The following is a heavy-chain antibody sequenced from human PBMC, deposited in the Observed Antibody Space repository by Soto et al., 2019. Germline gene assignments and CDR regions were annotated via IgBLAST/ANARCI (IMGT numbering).Heavy chain of an antibody. Sequence: GSLRLSCAASGFTFSSYAMSWVRQAPGKGLEWVSAISGSGGSTYYADSVKGRFTISRDNSKNTLYLQMNSLRAEDTAVYYCAKGTILLWGYYYMDVWGKGTTVTVSS. D-gene: IGHD3-10*01. CDR1: GFTFSSYA. CDR2: ISGSGGST. V-gene: IGHV3-23*01. CDR3: AKGTILLWGYYYMDV. J-gene: IGHJ6*03.